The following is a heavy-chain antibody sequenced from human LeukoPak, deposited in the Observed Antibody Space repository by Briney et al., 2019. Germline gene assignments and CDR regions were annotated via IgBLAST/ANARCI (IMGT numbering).Heavy chain of an antibody. J-gene: IGHJ5*02. Sequence: GGSLRLSCAASGFTFSSYAMHWVRQAPGKGLEWVAVISYDGSNKYYADSVKGRFTISRDNSKNTLYLQMNSLRAEDTAVYYCAKAPRDWNVLIWFDPWGQGTLVTVSS. D-gene: IGHD1-1*01. CDR2: ISYDGSNK. CDR3: AKAPRDWNVLIWFDP. V-gene: IGHV3-30*04. CDR1: GFTFSSYA.